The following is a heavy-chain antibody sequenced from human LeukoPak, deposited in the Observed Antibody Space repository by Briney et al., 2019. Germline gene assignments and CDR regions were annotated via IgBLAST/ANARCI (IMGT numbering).Heavy chain of an antibody. CDR1: GYSISSGYY. CDR3: ARWGHDYGDYYFDY. Sequence: SETLSLTCTVSGYSISSGYYWGWIRQPPGKGLEWIGSIYHSGSTYYNPPLKSRVTISVDTSKNQFSLKLSSVTAADTAVYYCARWGHDYGDYYFDYWGQGTLVTVSS. J-gene: IGHJ4*02. D-gene: IGHD4-17*01. CDR2: IYHSGST. V-gene: IGHV4-38-2*02.